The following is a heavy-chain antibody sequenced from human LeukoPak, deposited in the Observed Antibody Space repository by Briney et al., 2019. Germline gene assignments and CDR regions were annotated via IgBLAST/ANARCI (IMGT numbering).Heavy chain of an antibody. J-gene: IGHJ4*02. CDR2: IFYSGST. Sequence: SETLSLTCTVSGGSISTSNYYWGWIRQPPGKGLEWIGNIFYSGSTYYSPSLKSRVTLSIDTSRNQVSLKVTSVTAADTALYYCARVVASTSIDSWGQGILVTVSS. CDR1: GGSISTSNYY. D-gene: IGHD2-15*01. CDR3: ARVVASTSIDS. V-gene: IGHV4-39*01.